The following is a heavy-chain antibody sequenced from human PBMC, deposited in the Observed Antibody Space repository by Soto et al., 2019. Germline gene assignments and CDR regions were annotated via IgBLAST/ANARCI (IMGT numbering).Heavy chain of an antibody. D-gene: IGHD6-19*01. CDR2: IYYSGST. CDR1: GGSISSYY. Sequence: SETLSLTCTVSGGSISSYYWSWIRQPPGKGLEWIGYIYYSGSTNYNPSLKSRVTISVDTSKNQFSLKLSSVTAADTAVYYCASEGIAVAGTGWGVGYWGQGTLVTVSS. J-gene: IGHJ4*02. CDR3: ASEGIAVAGTGWGVGY. V-gene: IGHV4-59*01.